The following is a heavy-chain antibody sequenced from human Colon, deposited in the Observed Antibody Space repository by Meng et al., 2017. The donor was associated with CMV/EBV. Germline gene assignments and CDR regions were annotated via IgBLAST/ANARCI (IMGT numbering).Heavy chain of an antibody. Sequence: SVTVSCKSSGGSVSSYAFSWVRQAPGQGLEWMGGIIPILNIPRYARKFQGRVTIIAGESTTTAYMELSGLTSEDTAVYYCARGQYYYGGSDLKFYYFDSWDHGTLVTVSS. CDR1: GGSVSSYA. D-gene: IGHD3-22*01. CDR2: IIPILNIP. CDR3: ARGQYYYGGSDLKFYYFDS. V-gene: IGHV1-69*10. J-gene: IGHJ4*01.